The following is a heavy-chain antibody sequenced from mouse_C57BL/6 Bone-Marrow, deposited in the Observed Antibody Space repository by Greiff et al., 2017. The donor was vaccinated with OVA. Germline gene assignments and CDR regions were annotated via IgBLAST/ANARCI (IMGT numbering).Heavy chain of an antibody. CDR3: ARDEDGYDY. Sequence: EVMLVESEGGLVQPGSSMKLSCTASGFTFSDYYMAWVRQVPEKGLEWVANINYDGSSTYYLDSLKSRFIISRDNAKNILYLQMSSLKSEDTATYYCARDEDGYDYWGQGTTLTVSS. J-gene: IGHJ2*01. V-gene: IGHV5-16*01. CDR1: GFTFSDYY. CDR2: INYDGSST. D-gene: IGHD2-3*01.